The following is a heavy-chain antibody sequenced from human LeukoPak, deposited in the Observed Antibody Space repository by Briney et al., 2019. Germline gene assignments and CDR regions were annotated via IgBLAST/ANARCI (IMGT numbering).Heavy chain of an antibody. D-gene: IGHD1-26*01. CDR1: GGSFSGYY. V-gene: IGHV4-34*01. J-gene: IGHJ4*02. Sequence: SETLSLTCAVYGGSFSGYYWSWIRQPPGKGREWIGEINHSGSTNYNPSLKSRLTISVDRSKNQFSLKLSSVTAADTAVYFCARANPYSGSYYGSFDYWGQGTLVTVSS. CDR3: ARANPYSGSYYGSFDY. CDR2: INHSGST.